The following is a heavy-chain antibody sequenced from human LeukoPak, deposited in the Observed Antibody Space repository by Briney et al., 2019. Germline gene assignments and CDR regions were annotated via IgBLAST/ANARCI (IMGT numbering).Heavy chain of an antibody. CDR3: AKDVRQEAAAQDY. V-gene: IGHV3-30*02. J-gene: IGHJ4*02. CDR1: GFTFSSHG. CDR2: IKNDGSKK. D-gene: IGHD6-13*01. Sequence: PGGSLRLSCAASGFTFSSHGMHWVRQAPGKGPEWVAVIKNDGSKKYYADAVKGRFTISRDNSKNTLYLEMNSLRAEDTALYYCAKDVRQEAAAQDYWGQGTVVTVSS.